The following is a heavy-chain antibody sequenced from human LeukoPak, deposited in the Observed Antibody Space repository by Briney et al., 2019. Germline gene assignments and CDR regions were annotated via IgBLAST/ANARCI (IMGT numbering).Heavy chain of an antibody. CDR1: GYTFTGYY. CDR3: ATDYSDTWTGFDY. V-gene: IGHV1-2*06. CDR2: INPNSGGT. D-gene: IGHD1-1*01. J-gene: IGHJ4*02. Sequence: ASVKVSCKASGYTFTGYYMHWVRQAPGQGLEWMGRINPNSGGTNYAQKFQGRVTMTRDMSVSTAYMELSGLRSDDTAVYYCATDYSDTWTGFDYWGQGTLVAVSS.